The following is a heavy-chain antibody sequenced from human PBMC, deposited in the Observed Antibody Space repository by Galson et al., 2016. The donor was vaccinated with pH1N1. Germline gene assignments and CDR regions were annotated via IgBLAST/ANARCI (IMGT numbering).Heavy chain of an antibody. J-gene: IGHJ4*02. D-gene: IGHD6-13*01. V-gene: IGHV6-1*01. CDR2: TYYRSKWYN. CDR1: GDSVSSNSAA. CDR3: ARAGIAAAGIRRGQYYFDY. Sequence: CAISGDSVSSNSAAWNWIRQSPSRGLEWLGRTYYRSKWYNDYAVSVKSRITINPDPSKNQFSLQLNSVTPEDTAVYYCARAGIAAAGIRRGQYYFDYWGQGTLVTVSS.